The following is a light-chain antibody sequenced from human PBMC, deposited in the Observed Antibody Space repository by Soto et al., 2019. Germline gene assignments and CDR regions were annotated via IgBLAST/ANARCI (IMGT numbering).Light chain of an antibody. Sequence: DIQMTQPPSTLSASVGDRITTTCRASQSIGRWLAWYQQKPGEATKLLIYDASALPRGVPSRFSGSGSGTKFTLTIASLQPDDFATYYCQQYETFSGTFGPGTKVDIK. CDR3: QQYETFSGT. CDR2: DAS. V-gene: IGKV1-5*01. CDR1: QSIGRW. J-gene: IGKJ1*01.